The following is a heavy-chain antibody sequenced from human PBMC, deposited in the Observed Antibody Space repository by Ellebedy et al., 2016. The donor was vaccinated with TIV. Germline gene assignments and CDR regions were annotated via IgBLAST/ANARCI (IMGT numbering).Heavy chain of an antibody. CDR1: GGSISSNDYF. J-gene: IGHJ4*02. D-gene: IGHD3-22*01. Sequence: SETLSLXCTVSGGSISSNDYFWAWIRQPPGKGLEWIGNIQYSESTYYNPSLQSRVTISVDTSRNQFSPKLNSVTAADTAVYYCAILTSSVTPGADYWGQGTLVTVSS. CDR2: IQYSEST. CDR3: AILTSSVTPGADY. V-gene: IGHV4-39*01.